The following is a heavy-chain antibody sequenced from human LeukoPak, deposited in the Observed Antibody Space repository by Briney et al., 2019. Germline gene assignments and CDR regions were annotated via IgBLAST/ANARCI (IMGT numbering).Heavy chain of an antibody. Sequence: GGSLRLSCEGSGFTFGNFWMSWVRQAPGKGLEFMANIKEAGSEKYYVDSVKGRFTISRDNDKNLVHLQMNSLRAEDTAVYYCARGGGMRSWYDFDYWGQGTLVTVSS. D-gene: IGHD6-13*01. CDR2: IKEAGSEK. CDR1: GFTFGNFW. V-gene: IGHV3-7*04. J-gene: IGHJ4*02. CDR3: ARGGGMRSWYDFDY.